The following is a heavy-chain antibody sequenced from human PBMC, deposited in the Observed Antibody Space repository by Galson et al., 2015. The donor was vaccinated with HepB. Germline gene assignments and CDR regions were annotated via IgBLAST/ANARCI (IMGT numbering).Heavy chain of an antibody. V-gene: IGHV1-69*13. D-gene: IGHD6-25*01. J-gene: IGHJ4*01. Sequence: SVKVSCKASGGTFSSYAISWAQQAPGQGLEWMGGIIPILGTANYAQKFQGRVTITADESTSTAYMELSSLRSEDTAVYYCARGSYRSAHAISYWGHGTLVTVSS. CDR1: GGTFSSYA. CDR2: IIPILGTA. CDR3: ARGSYRSAHAISY.